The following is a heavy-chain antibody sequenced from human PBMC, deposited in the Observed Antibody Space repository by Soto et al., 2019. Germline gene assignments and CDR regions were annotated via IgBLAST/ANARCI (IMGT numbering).Heavy chain of an antibody. Sequence: QVQLVESGGGLVKPGGSLRLSCAASGFTFSDHYMTWIRQAPGKGPEWLSYISGGGDIISYADSVKGRFIISRGNAKRSLYLQMNSLTVEDTAVYYCSRDPRLADYWGQGTLVTVSS. V-gene: IGHV3-11*01. CDR2: ISGGGDII. D-gene: IGHD6-25*01. J-gene: IGHJ4*02. CDR3: SRDPRLADY. CDR1: GFTFSDHY.